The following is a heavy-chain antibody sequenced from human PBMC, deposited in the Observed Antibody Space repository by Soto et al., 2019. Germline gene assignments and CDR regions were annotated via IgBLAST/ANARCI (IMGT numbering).Heavy chain of an antibody. J-gene: IGHJ4*02. D-gene: IGHD3-10*01. V-gene: IGHV4-59*01. Sequence: SDTLCLTCTVSGGSISSYYWSWIRQPPGKGLEWIGYIYYSGSTNYNPSLKSRVTISVDTSKNQFSLKLSSVTAAGTAVYYCARAPRGNYGYPSYFDYWGQGTLVTVSS. CDR3: ARAPRGNYGYPSYFDY. CDR2: IYYSGST. CDR1: GGSISSYY.